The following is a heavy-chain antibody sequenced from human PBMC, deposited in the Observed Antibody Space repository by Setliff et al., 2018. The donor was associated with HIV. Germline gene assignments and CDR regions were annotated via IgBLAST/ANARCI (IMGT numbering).Heavy chain of an antibody. V-gene: IGHV3-21*01. Sequence: GGSLRLSCAASGFAFDNYCMTWVRQAPGKGLEWVSAISSSSSYIYYADSVKGRFTISRDNAKNSLFLQMNSLRAEDTAVYYCASIELAAMVPVDYWGQGTLVTVSS. CDR1: GFAFDNYC. J-gene: IGHJ4*02. CDR2: ISSSSSYI. CDR3: ASIELAAMVPVDY. D-gene: IGHD5-18*01.